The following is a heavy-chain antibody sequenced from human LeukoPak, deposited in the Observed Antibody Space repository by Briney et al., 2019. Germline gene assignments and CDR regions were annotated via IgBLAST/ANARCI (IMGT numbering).Heavy chain of an antibody. CDR1: GFTFSSYA. V-gene: IGHV3-30-3*01. CDR3: ARDLTAWSTVVTPGLDY. CDR2: ISYDGSNK. D-gene: IGHD4-23*01. J-gene: IGHJ4*02. Sequence: GGSLRLSCAASGFTFSSYAMHWVRQAPGKGLEWVAVISYDGSNKYYADSVKGRFTISRDNAKNSLYLQMNSLRAEDTAVYYCARDLTAWSTVVTPGLDYWGQGTLVTVSS.